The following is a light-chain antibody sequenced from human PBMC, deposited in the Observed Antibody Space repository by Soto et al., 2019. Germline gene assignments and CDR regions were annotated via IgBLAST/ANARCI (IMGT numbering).Light chain of an antibody. CDR2: EVN. CDR1: SSDVGGYNY. V-gene: IGLV2-8*01. CDR3: TSYAGGNNV. Sequence: QSALTQPPSASGSPGQSVTISRTGTSSDVGGYNYVSWYQQYPGKVPKLMVYEVNNRPSGVPDRFSGSKSGNTASLTVSGLQAEDEDDYYCTSYAGGNNVFGTGTKLTVL. J-gene: IGLJ1*01.